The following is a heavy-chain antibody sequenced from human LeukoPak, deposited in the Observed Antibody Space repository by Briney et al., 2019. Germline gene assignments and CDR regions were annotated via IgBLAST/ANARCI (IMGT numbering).Heavy chain of an antibody. J-gene: IGHJ3*02. CDR1: GGSISSYY. CDR3: SRDRGRFFELLFMPDAFYI. CDR2: IYYSGSN. Sequence: SETLSLTCTVSGGSISSYYWSWMRQPPGKRLVGWGYIYYSGSNNYNPSLKRRVTITVDTSQNQFSLQKSSVTTAATAALYFSRDRGRFFELLFMPDAFYIWGQGTMVTVSS. D-gene: IGHD3-3*01. V-gene: IGHV4-59*01.